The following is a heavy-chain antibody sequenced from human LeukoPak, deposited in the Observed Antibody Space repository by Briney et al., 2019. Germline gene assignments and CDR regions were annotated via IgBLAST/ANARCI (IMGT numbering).Heavy chain of an antibody. V-gene: IGHV4-31*03. CDR2: IYYSGST. Sequence: SQTLSLTCTVSGGSISSGGYYWSWIRQHPGKGLEWIGYIYYSGSTYYNPSLKSRVTISVDTSKNQFSPKLSSVTAADTAVYYCAREDWAAAGRLGRYFDYWGQGTLVTVSS. CDR1: GGSISSGGYY. D-gene: IGHD6-13*01. CDR3: AREDWAAAGRLGRYFDY. J-gene: IGHJ4*02.